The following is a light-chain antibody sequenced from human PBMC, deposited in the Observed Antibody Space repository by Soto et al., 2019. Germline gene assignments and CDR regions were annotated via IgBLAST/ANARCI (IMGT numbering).Light chain of an antibody. J-gene: IGKJ4*01. CDR1: HDIRNH. CDR3: QQYDNFPL. CDR2: DAS. V-gene: IGKV1-33*01. Sequence: DIQMTQSPSSLSASVGDRVTITCQASHDIRNHLNWYQQKPGKAPKLLIYDASYLQTGVQSRFSGSGSGTDFTLDVSSLQPEDISTYFCQQYDNFPLFGGGTKV.